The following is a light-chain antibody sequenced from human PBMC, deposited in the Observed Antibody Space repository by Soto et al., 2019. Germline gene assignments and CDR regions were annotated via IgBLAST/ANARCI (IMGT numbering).Light chain of an antibody. CDR3: QQYGSSGT. J-gene: IGKJ1*01. CDR2: GAS. V-gene: IGKV3-20*01. CDR1: QSVSNNY. Sequence: VLTQSPGTLSLSPGERATLSCRASQSVSNNYLAWYQQKPGQAPRLLIYGASNRATGIPDRFSGSGSGTDFTLTISRLEPEYFAVYYCQQYGSSGTFGQGTKVDTK.